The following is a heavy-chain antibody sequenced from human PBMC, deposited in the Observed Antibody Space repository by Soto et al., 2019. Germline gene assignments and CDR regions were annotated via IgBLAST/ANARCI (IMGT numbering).Heavy chain of an antibody. Sequence: QVQLVESGGGVVQPGRSLRLSCAASGFTFSTYGIHWVRQAPGKGLEWVAFISYDGQNKKYVDSVKGRFTVSRDDAENTVFLQMNSLRAEDTALYFCGLESESSGHYPDYYGVDFWGLGTTATVS. CDR2: ISYDGQNK. CDR3: GLESESSGHYPDYYGVDF. CDR1: GFTFSTYG. J-gene: IGHJ6*02. D-gene: IGHD6-19*01. V-gene: IGHV3-30*03.